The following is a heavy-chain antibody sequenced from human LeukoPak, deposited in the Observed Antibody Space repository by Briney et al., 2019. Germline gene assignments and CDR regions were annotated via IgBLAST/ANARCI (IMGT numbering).Heavy chain of an antibody. CDR2: INSDGSST. CDR3: ATRRTFDY. CDR1: GFTFSSYW. J-gene: IGHJ4*02. Sequence: GVSLRLSCAASGFTFSSYWMHWVRQSPGKGLVWVSGINSDGSSTSYADSVKGRFTISRDNAKNTVYLQMNSLRAEDTAVYHCATRRTFDYWGQGTLVTVST. V-gene: IGHV3-74*01.